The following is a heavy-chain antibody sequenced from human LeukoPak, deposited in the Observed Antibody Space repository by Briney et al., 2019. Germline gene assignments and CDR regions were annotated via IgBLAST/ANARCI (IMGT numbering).Heavy chain of an antibody. J-gene: IGHJ6*03. V-gene: IGHV7-4-1*02. Sequence: ASVKVSCEASGYTFTSYGISWVRQAPGQGLEWMGWINTNTGNPTYAQGFTGRFVFSLDTSVSTAYLQISSLKAEDTAVYYCARVLLWFGAVYYYYMDVWGKGTTVTVSS. CDR2: INTNTGNP. D-gene: IGHD3-10*01. CDR3: ARVLLWFGAVYYYYMDV. CDR1: GYTFTSYG.